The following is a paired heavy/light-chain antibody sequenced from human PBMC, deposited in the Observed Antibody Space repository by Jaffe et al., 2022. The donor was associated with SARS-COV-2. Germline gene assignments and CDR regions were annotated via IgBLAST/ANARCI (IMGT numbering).Light chain of an antibody. J-gene: IGLJ2*01. CDR1: SRDVGGYNC. CDR2: NVR. CDR3: SSCTTSSTLVT. Sequence: QSALTQPASVSGSPGQSITISCTGTSRDVGGYNCVSWYQQHPDKAPKLMIYNVRNRPSGVSNRFSGSKSGNTASLTISGLQAEDEADYYCSSCTTSSTLVTFGGGTKLTVL. V-gene: IGLV2-14*03.
Heavy chain of an antibody. CDR2: IGVGGDTI. J-gene: IGHJ6*02. V-gene: IGHV3-23*01. D-gene: IGHD1-26*01. CDR1: GFTFSNYA. Sequence: EVQLLESGGGLVQPGGSLRLSCEASGFTFSNYAMNWVRQAPGKGLEWVSVIGVGGDTIYYADSVKGRFTISRDNSKNTLYLQMSSLRAEDTAVYYCAKGVGDPNYYYGVDVWGQGTTVTVSS. CDR3: AKGVGDPNYYYGVDV.